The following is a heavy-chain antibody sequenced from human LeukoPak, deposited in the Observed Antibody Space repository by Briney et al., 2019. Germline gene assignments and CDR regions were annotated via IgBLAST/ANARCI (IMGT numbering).Heavy chain of an antibody. CDR3: ARGEIVPYHDFWSGLPTRAEYFQH. D-gene: IGHD3-3*01. J-gene: IGHJ1*01. CDR1: GYTLTELS. CDR2: FDPEDGET. V-gene: IGHV1-24*01. Sequence: ASVKVSCKVSGYTLTELSMHWVRQAPGKGLEWMGGFDPEDGETIYAQKFQGRVTMTEDTSTDTAYMELSSLRSEDTAVYYCARGEIVPYHDFWSGLPTRAEYFQHWGQGTLVTVSS.